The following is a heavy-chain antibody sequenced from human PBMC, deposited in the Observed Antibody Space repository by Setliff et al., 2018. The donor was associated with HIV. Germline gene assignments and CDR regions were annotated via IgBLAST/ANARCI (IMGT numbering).Heavy chain of an antibody. Sequence: SETLSLTCTVSRDSIKNYYWNWIRQPPGKGLEWVGKIYYSGNTFYNSSLKSRVSISVDTSKNQFSLRLRSVTAADTAIYYCARERRPMGGGGDYFDHWGQGTQVTVSS. CDR1: RDSIKNYY. V-gene: IGHV4-59*01. J-gene: IGHJ4*02. CDR2: IYYSGNT. D-gene: IGHD3-10*01. CDR3: ARERRPMGGGGDYFDH.